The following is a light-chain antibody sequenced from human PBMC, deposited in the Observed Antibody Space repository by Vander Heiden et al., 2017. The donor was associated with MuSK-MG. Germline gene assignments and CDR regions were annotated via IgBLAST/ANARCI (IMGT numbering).Light chain of an antibody. CDR2: EGS. J-gene: IGLJ3*02. Sequence: QSALTQPASVSGSPGQSITISCPGTSSDVGGYNYVSWYQQHPGKAPKVMIFEGSNRPAGVATRFSGSKSGNTASLTISGLQPEDEAEYYCGAYTSSNTWVFGGGTKLTVL. CDR3: GAYTSSNTWV. V-gene: IGLV2-14*01. CDR1: SSDVGGYNY.